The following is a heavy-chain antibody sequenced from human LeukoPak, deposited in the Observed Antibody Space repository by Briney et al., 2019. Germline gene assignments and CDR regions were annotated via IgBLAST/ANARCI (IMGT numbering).Heavy chain of an antibody. J-gene: IGHJ4*02. CDR1: GFTFDDYA. Sequence: GGSLRLSCAASGFTFDDYAMHWVRQAPGKGLEWVSGISWNSGSIGYADSVKGRFTISRDNAKNSLYLQMNSLRAEDTALYYCAKDITVGRITMVRGVIRPSCFDYWGQGTLVTVSS. CDR3: AKDITVGRITMVRGVIRPSCFDY. D-gene: IGHD3-10*01. CDR2: ISWNSGSI. V-gene: IGHV3-9*01.